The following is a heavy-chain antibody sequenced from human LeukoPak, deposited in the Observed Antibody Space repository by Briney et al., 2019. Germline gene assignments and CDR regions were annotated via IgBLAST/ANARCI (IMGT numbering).Heavy chain of an antibody. D-gene: IGHD4-11*01. Sequence: GGSLRLSCAASGFSFGSYEMNWVRQAPGRGLEWVSYISSGGGTINYADSVKGRFTISRDNAKNSLYLQMNSLRAEDTAVYYCARDGKVTTSYYYYYYYMDVWGKGTTVTVSS. V-gene: IGHV3-48*03. CDR3: ARDGKVTTSYYYYYYYMDV. CDR1: GFSFGSYE. J-gene: IGHJ6*03. CDR2: ISSGGGTI.